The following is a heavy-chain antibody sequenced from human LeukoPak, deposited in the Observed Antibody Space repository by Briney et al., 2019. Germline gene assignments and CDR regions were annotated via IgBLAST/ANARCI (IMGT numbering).Heavy chain of an antibody. CDR2: IKQDGSEK. V-gene: IGHV3-7*01. Sequence: GGSLRLSCAVSGFTFSSYWMSWVRQAPGKGLEWGANIKQDGSEKYYVDSVRGRFAIARDNAKNSLSLQMNSLRAEDTAVYCCARGTSGSSCSFFDYWGRGTLVTVSS. CDR3: ARGTSGSSCSFFDY. D-gene: IGHD2-15*01. J-gene: IGHJ4*02. CDR1: GFTFSSYW.